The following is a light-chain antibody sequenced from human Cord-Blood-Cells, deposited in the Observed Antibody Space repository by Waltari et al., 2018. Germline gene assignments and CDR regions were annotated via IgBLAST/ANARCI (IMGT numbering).Light chain of an antibody. Sequence: YEMPQPHLVSVSPGQPASNTWTGGTSGDKNVCWYQQKPGQSPVLVIYQDSKRPSGIPERFSGPNSGNTATLTISGTQAMDEADYYCQAWDSSTVVFGGGTKLTVL. CDR1: TSGDKN. CDR3: QAWDSSTVV. J-gene: IGLJ2*01. V-gene: IGLV3-1*01. CDR2: QDS.